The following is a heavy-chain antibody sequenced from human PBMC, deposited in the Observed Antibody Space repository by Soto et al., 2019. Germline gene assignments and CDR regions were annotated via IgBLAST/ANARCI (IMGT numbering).Heavy chain of an antibody. V-gene: IGHV4-34*01. J-gene: IGHJ6*03. Sequence: SETLSLTCAVYGGSFSGYYWSWIRQPPGKGLEWIGVINHSGSTNYNPSLKSRVTISVDTSKNQFSLKLSSVTAADTAVYYCAREVSWIPPPYYMDVWGKGTTVTVSS. D-gene: IGHD6-13*01. CDR2: INHSGST. CDR3: AREVSWIPPPYYMDV. CDR1: GGSFSGYY.